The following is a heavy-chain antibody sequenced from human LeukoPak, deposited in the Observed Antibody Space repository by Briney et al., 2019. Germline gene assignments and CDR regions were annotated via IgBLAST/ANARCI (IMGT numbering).Heavy chain of an antibody. V-gene: IGHV4-30-4*01. D-gene: IGHD2-2*01. J-gene: IGHJ6*02. Sequence: SETLSLTCTVSGGSISSGDYYWSWIRQPPGKGLEWIGYIYYSGSTYYNPSLKSRVTISVDTSKNQFSLKLSSVTAADTAVYYCARVYCSSASCSTQPGSYYYYGMDVWGQGTTVTVSS. CDR2: IYYSGST. CDR3: ARVYCSSASCSTQPGSYYYYGMDV. CDR1: GGSISSGDYY.